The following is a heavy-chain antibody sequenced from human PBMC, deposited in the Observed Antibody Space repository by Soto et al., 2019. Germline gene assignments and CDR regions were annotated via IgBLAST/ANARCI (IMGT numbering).Heavy chain of an antibody. CDR1: GYTFTYYA. V-gene: IGHV1-3*04. CDR3: VRFSGIPV. J-gene: IGHJ4*01. D-gene: IGHD1-1*01. Sequence: QVQLVQSGPEVKKPGASVKVSCKTSGYTFTYYALHWVRQAPGQGLEWMGWINTGNGKTKYSQNFQGRLTITRDTSATTLYMELSSLRSEDTTVYYCVRFSGIPVWGHRTLVTVSS. CDR2: INTGNGKT.